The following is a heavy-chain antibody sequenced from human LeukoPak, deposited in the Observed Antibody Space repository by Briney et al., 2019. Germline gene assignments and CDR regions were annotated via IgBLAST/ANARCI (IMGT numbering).Heavy chain of an antibody. CDR2: IYYSGST. CDR1: GGSISSSSYY. J-gene: IGHJ3*02. V-gene: IGHV4-39*07. D-gene: IGHD2-2*01. Sequence: PSETLSLTCTVSGGSISSSSYYWGWIRQPPGKGLEWIGSIYYSGSTYYNPSLKSRVTISVDTSKNQFSLKLSSVTAADTAVYYCARDRGWGDIVVVPAAIGAFDIWGQGTMVTVSS. CDR3: ARDRGWGDIVVVPAAIGAFDI.